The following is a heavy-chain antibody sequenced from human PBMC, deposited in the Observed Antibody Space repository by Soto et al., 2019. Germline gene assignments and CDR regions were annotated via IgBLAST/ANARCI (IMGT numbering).Heavy chain of an antibody. V-gene: IGHV3-30*18. Sequence: LRLSCAASGFTFSSYGMHFVCQAPGKGLEWVAVISYDGSNKYYADSVKGRFTISRDNSKNTLYLQMNSLRAEDTAVYYCAKEMATIGNYYGMDVWGQGTTVTVSS. J-gene: IGHJ6*02. CDR1: GFTFSSYG. D-gene: IGHD5-12*01. CDR2: ISYDGSNK. CDR3: AKEMATIGNYYGMDV.